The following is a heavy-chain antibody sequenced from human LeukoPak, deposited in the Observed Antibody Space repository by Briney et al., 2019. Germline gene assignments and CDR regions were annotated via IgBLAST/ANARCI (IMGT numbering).Heavy chain of an antibody. Sequence: ASVKVSCKASGYTFTSYAMHWVRQAPGQRLEWMGWINAGNGNTKYSQKFQGRVTITGDTSASTAYMELSSLRSEDTAVYYCAREVVRGVMFYYYGMDVWGQGTTVTVSS. J-gene: IGHJ6*02. CDR2: INAGNGNT. D-gene: IGHD3-10*01. CDR3: AREVVRGVMFYYYGMDV. V-gene: IGHV1-3*01. CDR1: GYTFTSYA.